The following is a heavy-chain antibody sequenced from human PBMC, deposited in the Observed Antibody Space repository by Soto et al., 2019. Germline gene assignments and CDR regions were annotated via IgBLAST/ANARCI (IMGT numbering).Heavy chain of an antibody. V-gene: IGHV6-1*01. D-gene: IGHD2-21*02. CDR2: TYYRSKWYN. CDR1: GDSVSSNSAA. CDR3: AREIVAYCGGDCSNPYYFDY. Sequence: QTLSLTCAISGDSVSSNSAAWNLIRQSPSRGLEWLGRTYYRSKWYNDYAVSVKSRITINPDTSKNQFSLQLNSVTPEDTAVYYCAREIVAYCGGDCSNPYYFDYWGQGTLVTVSS. J-gene: IGHJ4*02.